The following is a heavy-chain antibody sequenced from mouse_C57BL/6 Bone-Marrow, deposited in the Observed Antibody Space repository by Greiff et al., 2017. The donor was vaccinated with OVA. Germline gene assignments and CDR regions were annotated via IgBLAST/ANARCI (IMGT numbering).Heavy chain of an antibody. CDR2: IYPRSGNT. D-gene: IGHD2-2*01. J-gene: IGHJ2*01. Sequence: QVHVKQSGAELARPGASVKLSCKASGYTFTSYGISWVKQRTGQGLEWIGEIYPRSGNTYYNEKFKGKATLTADKSSSTAYMELRSLTSEDSAVYFCAREGGVYYGYDYFDYWGQGTTLTVSS. V-gene: IGHV1-81*01. CDR3: AREGGVYYGYDYFDY. CDR1: GYTFTSYG.